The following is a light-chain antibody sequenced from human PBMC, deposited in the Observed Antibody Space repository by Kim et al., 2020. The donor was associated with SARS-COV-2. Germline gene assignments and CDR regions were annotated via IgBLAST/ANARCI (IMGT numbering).Light chain of an antibody. Sequence: STAVGDRVTITCRASENIRNWLAWSQQEPGKAPKLLIYEASTLETGVPSRFSGSGSGTEFTLTISSLQPDDFATYYCQQYNKYSTFGQGTKVDIK. CDR2: EAS. CDR1: ENIRNW. J-gene: IGKJ1*01. CDR3: QQYNKYST. V-gene: IGKV1-5*03.